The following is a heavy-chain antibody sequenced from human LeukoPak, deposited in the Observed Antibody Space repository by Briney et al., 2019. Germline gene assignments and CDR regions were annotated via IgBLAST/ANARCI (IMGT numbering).Heavy chain of an antibody. J-gene: IGHJ6*02. Sequence: GASVKVSCKASGYTFTSYAMHWVRQAPGQRLEWMGWINAGNGNTKYSQKFQGRVTITRDTSASTAYMELSSLRSEDTAVYYCARDLPGSSSWYGYYYYYGMDVWGQGTTVTVSS. CDR2: INAGNGNT. CDR3: ARDLPGSSSWYGYYYYYGMDV. D-gene: IGHD6-13*01. CDR1: GYTFTSYA. V-gene: IGHV1-3*01.